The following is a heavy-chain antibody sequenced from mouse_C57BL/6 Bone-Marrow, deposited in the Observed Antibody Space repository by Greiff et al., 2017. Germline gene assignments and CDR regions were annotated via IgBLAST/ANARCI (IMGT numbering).Heavy chain of an antibody. D-gene: IGHD1-1*02. Sequence: VQLQQSGPELVKPGASVKISCKASGYAFSSSWMNWVKQRPGKGLEWIGRIYPGDGDTNYNGKFKGKATLTADKSSSTAYMQLSSLTSEDSAVYFCAREGVVFAYWGQGTLVTVSA. CDR3: AREGVVFAY. J-gene: IGHJ3*01. CDR1: GYAFSSSW. V-gene: IGHV1-82*01. CDR2: IYPGDGDT.